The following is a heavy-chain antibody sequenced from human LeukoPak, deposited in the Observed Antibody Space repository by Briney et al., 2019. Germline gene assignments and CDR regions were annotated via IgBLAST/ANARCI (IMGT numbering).Heavy chain of an antibody. CDR2: INSDGSST. CDR3: ARDLDYDYVWGSYRPNIDY. CDR1: GFTFSSYW. Sequence: GGSLRLSCAASGFTFSSYWMHWVRQAPGKGLVWVSRINSDGSSTSYADSVKGRFTISRDNAKNTLYLQMNSLRAEDTAVYYCARDLDYDYVWGSYRPNIDYWGQGTLVTVSS. V-gene: IGHV3-74*01. D-gene: IGHD3-16*01. J-gene: IGHJ4*02.